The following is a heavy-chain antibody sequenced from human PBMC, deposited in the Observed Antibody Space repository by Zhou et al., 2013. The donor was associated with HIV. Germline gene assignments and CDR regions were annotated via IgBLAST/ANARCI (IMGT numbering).Heavy chain of an antibody. J-gene: IGHJ5*02. V-gene: IGHV1-58*02. CDR1: GFTFTSSA. CDR2: IVVGSGNT. Sequence: QMQLVQSGPEVKKPGTSVKVSCKASGFTFTSSAMQWVRQARGQRLEWIGWIVVGSGNTNYAQKFQERVTITRDMSTSTAYMELSSLRSEDTAVYYCAADLGAYSYGPIWWFDPWGQGTLVTVSS. D-gene: IGHD5-18*01. CDR3: AADLGAYSYGPIWWFDP.